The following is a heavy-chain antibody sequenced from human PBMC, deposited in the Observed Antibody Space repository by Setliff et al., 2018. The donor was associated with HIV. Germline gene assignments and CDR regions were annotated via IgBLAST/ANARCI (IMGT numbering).Heavy chain of an antibody. V-gene: IGHV4-59*01. D-gene: IGHD3-10*01. J-gene: IGHJ4*02. CDR2: IYDTGKI. CDR1: GGSFSSYF. CDR3: ARVLFGQSGSYKIYYFDY. Sequence: PSETLSLTCIVSGGSFSSYFWSWIRQSPGKGLEWIGNIYDTGKINYNPSLKGRVTMSIDMSEDQFSLNLRSVTAADTATYYCARVLFGQSGSYKIYYFDYWGQGTLVTVSS.